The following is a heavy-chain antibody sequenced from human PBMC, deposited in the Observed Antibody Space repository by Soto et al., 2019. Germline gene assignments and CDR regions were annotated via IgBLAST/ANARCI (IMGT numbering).Heavy chain of an antibody. J-gene: IGHJ5*02. V-gene: IGHV1-69*06. D-gene: IGHD2-8*01. CDR3: ARDLRMVENGANWFDP. CDR1: GVTLSSYV. CDR2: IIPVFGTA. Sequence: QVQLVQSGAEVKKPGSSVKVSCKATGVTLSSYVISWVRQAPGQGLEWLGGIIPVFGTADYAQKFQGRVTITADKSTSTAYMELNSLTSEDTAVYYCARDLRMVENGANWFDPWGQGTLVTVSS.